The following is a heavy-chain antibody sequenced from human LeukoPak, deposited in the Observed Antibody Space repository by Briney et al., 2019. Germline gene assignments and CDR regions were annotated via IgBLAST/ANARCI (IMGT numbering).Heavy chain of an antibody. J-gene: IGHJ4*02. V-gene: IGHV3-15*01. CDR3: TIYNSGYFDY. CDR2: IKRKTDDGTA. D-gene: IGHD1-1*01. Sequence: PGGSLRLSCAASGLTLSNAWMSWVRQAPGKGLEWVGRIKRKTDDGTADYAAPVKGRFTISRDDSENTVYLQMNSLKTEDTALYYCTIYNSGYFDYWGQGTLVTVSS. CDR1: GLTLSNAW.